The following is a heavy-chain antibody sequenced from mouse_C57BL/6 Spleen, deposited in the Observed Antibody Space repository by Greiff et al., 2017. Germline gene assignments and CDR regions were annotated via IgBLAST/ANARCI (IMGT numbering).Heavy chain of an antibody. CDR2: IYPGDGDT. Sequence: VQGVESGPELVKPGASVKISCKASGYAFSSSWMNWVKQRPGKGLEWIGWIYPGDGDTNYNGKFKGKATLTADKSSSTAYMQRSSLTSEDSAVYFCARYGSSYGYFDVWGTGTTVTVSS. V-gene: IGHV1-82*01. D-gene: IGHD1-1*01. CDR1: GYAFSSSW. J-gene: IGHJ1*03. CDR3: ARYGSSYGYFDV.